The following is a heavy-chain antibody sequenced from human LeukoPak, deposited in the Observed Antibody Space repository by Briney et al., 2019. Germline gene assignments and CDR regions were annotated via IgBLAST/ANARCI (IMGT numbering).Heavy chain of an antibody. CDR1: GGTFSSYA. J-gene: IGHJ6*03. D-gene: IGHD2-15*01. CDR3: ARARCSGGSCYGGYYYYYMDV. V-gene: IGHV1-69*06. CDR2: IIPIFGTA. Sequence: GASVKVSCKASGGTFSSYAISWVRQAPGQGLEWMGGIIPIFGTANYAQKFQGRVTITADKSTSTAYMELSSLRSEDTAVYYCARARCSGGSCYGGYYYYYMDVWGNGTTVTVSS.